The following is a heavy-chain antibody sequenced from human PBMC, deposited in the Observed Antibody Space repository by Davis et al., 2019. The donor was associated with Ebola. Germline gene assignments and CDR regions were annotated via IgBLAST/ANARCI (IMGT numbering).Heavy chain of an antibody. CDR1: GYSISSAYY. CDR2: ISHNGRT. D-gene: IGHD3-22*01. Sequence: SETLSLTCTVSGYSISSAYYWGCIRQPPGEGLELIGSISHNGRTYYNPSLKSRVTISLDTSKNQFSLKLSSVTAADTAVYYCARPMYYYDTSGYVGFDHWGQGTQVTVSS. CDR3: ARPMYYYDTSGYVGFDH. J-gene: IGHJ4*02. V-gene: IGHV4-38-2*02.